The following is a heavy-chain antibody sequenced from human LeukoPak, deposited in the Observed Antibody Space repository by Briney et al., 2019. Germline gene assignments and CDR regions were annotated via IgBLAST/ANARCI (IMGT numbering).Heavy chain of an antibody. CDR3: ARNTPYVGNDYDSGSYGNDY. J-gene: IGHJ4*02. CDR2: ISAYNSNT. V-gene: IGHV1-18*01. D-gene: IGHD3-10*01. CDR1: GYTFTSYG. Sequence: GASVKVSCTASGYTFTSYGISWVRQAPGQALEWMGWISAYNSNTNDARELHGNITITTGTFTSTGYKELRRLSFDDTAVYYCARNTPYVGNDYDSGSYGNDYWGQGTLVTVSS.